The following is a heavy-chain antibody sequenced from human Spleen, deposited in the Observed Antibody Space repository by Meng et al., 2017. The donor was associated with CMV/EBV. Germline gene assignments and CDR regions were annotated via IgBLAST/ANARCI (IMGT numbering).Heavy chain of an antibody. CDR2: IIPRSGIT. J-gene: IGHJ4*02. V-gene: IGHV1-69*10. D-gene: IGHD2-2*01. CDR1: DGSFSSYG. Sequence: SVKVSCKASDGSFSSYGINWVRQAPGQGLKWIGGIIPRSGITKYAQKFQGRVTITADKVADTVYMELNSLRFEDTAVYYCAKEIYCSSTWCHALSNWGQGSLVTVSS. CDR3: AKEIYCSSTWCHALSN.